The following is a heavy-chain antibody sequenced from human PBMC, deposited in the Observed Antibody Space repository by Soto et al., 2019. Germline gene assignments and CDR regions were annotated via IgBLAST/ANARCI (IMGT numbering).Heavy chain of an antibody. D-gene: IGHD6-13*01. CDR2: IYHSGST. CDR3: ARREYSNSWHFDY. J-gene: IGHJ4*02. Sequence: SETLSLTCTVSGGSISSGDYYWSWIRQPPGKGLEWIGYIYHSGSTYYNPSLKSRVSISVDTSKNQLSLKLSSVTAADTAVYYCARREYSNSWHFDYWGQGTLVTVSS. V-gene: IGHV4-30-4*01. CDR1: GGSISSGDYY.